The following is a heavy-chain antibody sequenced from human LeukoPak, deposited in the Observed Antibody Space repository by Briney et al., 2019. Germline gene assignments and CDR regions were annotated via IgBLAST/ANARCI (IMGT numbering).Heavy chain of an antibody. J-gene: IGHJ4*02. Sequence: ASVKVSCTASGYTFTGYYMHWVRQAPGQGLEWMGWINPNSGGTNYAQKFHGRVTMTRDTSISTAYMELSRLRSDDTAVYYCARASSGYCSGGSCYSDYWGQGTLVTVSS. V-gene: IGHV1-2*02. CDR1: GYTFTGYY. D-gene: IGHD2-15*01. CDR3: ARASSGYCSGGSCYSDY. CDR2: INPNSGGT.